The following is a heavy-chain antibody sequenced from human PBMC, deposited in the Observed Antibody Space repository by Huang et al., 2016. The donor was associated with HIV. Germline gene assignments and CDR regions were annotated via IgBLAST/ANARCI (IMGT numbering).Heavy chain of an antibody. Sequence: QVHLQQWGAGLLKPTETLSLTCAVYGGSFSGYHWSGIRQSPGKGQEWIGDIHHRWDTNYSPSLRSRVTLRGDTLRNQFSLKLKSVTAADTAIYYCARDVNFYDRSGYSSPYWYFDLWGRGALVTVSS. CDR3: ARDVNFYDRSGYSSPYWYFDL. V-gene: IGHV4-34*01. J-gene: IGHJ2*01. CDR2: IHHRWDT. CDR1: GGSFSGYH. D-gene: IGHD3-22*01.